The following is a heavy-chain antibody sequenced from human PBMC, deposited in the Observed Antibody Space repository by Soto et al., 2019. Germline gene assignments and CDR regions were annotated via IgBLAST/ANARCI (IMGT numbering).Heavy chain of an antibody. J-gene: IGHJ4*02. CDR1: GFTFNHND. D-gene: IGHD2-15*01. V-gene: IGHV3-23*01. CDR3: AKDYTVAADPSSVILFDY. Sequence: PGGSLTLSCTASGFTFNHNDLSWVRQAPGKGLEWVSIIIANGGTFYADSVKGRFTISRDNSKNTVYLQMSSLRVEDTAIYYCAKDYTVAADPSSVILFDYWGQGALVTVSS. CDR2: IIANGGT.